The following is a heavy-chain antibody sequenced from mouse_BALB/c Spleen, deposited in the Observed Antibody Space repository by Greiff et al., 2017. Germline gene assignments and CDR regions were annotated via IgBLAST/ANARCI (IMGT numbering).Heavy chain of an antibody. CDR3: ARGAYGSSYAMDY. J-gene: IGHJ4*01. Sequence: QVQLKESGAELVRPGVSVKISCKGSGYTFTDYAMHWVKQSHAKSLEWIGVISTYYGDASYNQKFKGKATMTVDKSSSTAYMELARLTSEDSAIYYCARGAYGSSYAMDYWGQGTSVTVSS. CDR1: GYTFTDYA. CDR2: ISTYYGDA. D-gene: IGHD1-1*01. V-gene: IGHV1S137*01.